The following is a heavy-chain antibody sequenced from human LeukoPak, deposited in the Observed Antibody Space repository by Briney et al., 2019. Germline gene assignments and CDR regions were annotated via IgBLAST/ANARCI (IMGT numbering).Heavy chain of an antibody. J-gene: IGHJ4*02. Sequence: PGGSLRLSCAASGFTFSSYAMSWVRQAPGKGLEWVSYISSSSRTIYYPDSVKGRFTISRDNAKNSLYLQMTSLRAEDTAVYYCARDGGLVSFDYWGQGTLVTVSS. D-gene: IGHD3-3*01. CDR2: ISSSSRTI. CDR1: GFTFSSYA. CDR3: ARDGGLVSFDY. V-gene: IGHV3-48*01.